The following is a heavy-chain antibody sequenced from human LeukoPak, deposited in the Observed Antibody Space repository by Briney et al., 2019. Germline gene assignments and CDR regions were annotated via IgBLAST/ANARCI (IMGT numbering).Heavy chain of an antibody. D-gene: IGHD3-10*01. Sequence: GGSLRLSCAASGFTFSSYAMSWVRQAPGKGLEWVSHISGSRISTYYADSVKGRFTISRDNSKNTLYLQMNSLRAEDTAVYYCARDLAGTFDYWGQGTLVTVSS. CDR3: ARDLAGTFDY. CDR1: GFTFSSYA. CDR2: ISGSRIST. V-gene: IGHV3-23*01. J-gene: IGHJ4*02.